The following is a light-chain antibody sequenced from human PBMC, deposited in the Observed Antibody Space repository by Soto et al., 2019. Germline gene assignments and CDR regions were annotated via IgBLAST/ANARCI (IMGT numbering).Light chain of an antibody. J-gene: IGKJ5*01. CDR3: QQRSNWPSST. Sequence: EIVLTQSPATLSLSPGERVTLSCRASQSVSSYLAWYQQKPGQAPRLLIYDASTRATGIPARFSGSGSGTDFTLTISSLEPEDFAVYYCQQRSNWPSSTFGQGTRLEIK. CDR2: DAS. V-gene: IGKV3-11*01. CDR1: QSVSSY.